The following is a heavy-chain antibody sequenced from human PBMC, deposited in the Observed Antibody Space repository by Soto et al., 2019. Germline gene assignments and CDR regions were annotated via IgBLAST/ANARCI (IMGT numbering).Heavy chain of an antibody. D-gene: IGHD3-10*01. V-gene: IGHV1-69*13. CDR2: IIPIFGTA. Sequence: SVKVSCKASGGTFSSYAISWVRQAPGQGLEWMGGIIPIFGTANYAQKFQGRVTITADESTSTAYMELSSLRSEDTAVYYCATPTMVRGVIGAFDIWGQGTMVTVSS. CDR1: GGTFSSYA. J-gene: IGHJ3*02. CDR3: ATPTMVRGVIGAFDI.